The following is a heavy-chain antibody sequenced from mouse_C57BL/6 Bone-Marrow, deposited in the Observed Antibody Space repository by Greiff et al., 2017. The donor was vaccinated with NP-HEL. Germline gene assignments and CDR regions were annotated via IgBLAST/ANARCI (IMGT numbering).Heavy chain of an antibody. V-gene: IGHV5-17*01. Sequence: EVKVEESGGGLVKPGGSLKLSCAASGFTFSDYGMHWVRQAPEKGLEWVAYISSGSSTIYYADTVKGRFTISRDNAKNTLFLQMTSLRSEDTAMYYCARGVTTVVAPYYYAMDYWGQGTSVTVSS. CDR1: GFTFSDYG. CDR3: ARGVTTVVAPYYYAMDY. J-gene: IGHJ4*01. CDR2: ISSGSSTI. D-gene: IGHD1-1*01.